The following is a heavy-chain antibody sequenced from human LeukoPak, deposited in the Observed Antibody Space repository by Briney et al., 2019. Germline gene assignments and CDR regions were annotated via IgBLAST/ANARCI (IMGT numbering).Heavy chain of an antibody. Sequence: GESLKISGKGSGYSFTSYWIGWVRQMPGKGLEWMGIIYPGDSDTRYSPSFQGQVTISADKSISTAYLQWSSLKASDTAMYYCARGAMGDFWSGYPYYFDYWGQGTLVTVSS. D-gene: IGHD3-3*01. CDR1: GYSFTSYW. CDR2: IYPGDSDT. CDR3: ARGAMGDFWSGYPYYFDY. J-gene: IGHJ4*02. V-gene: IGHV5-51*01.